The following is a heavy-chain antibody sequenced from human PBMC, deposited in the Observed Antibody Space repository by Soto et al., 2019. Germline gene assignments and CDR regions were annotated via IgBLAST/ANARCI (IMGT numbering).Heavy chain of an antibody. Sequence: QVQLVQSGAEVKKPGASVKVSCKASGYTFTSYHSNWVRQAPGQGLEWMGWMNPNSGNTGYAQEFQGRVTMTRNSSISTAYMELSSLRSEDTAVYYCAREYRDGGSFQDYFYMDFWGKGTTVTVSS. J-gene: IGHJ6*03. CDR1: GYTFTSYH. CDR2: MNPNSGNT. D-gene: IGHD3-16*01. V-gene: IGHV1-8*01. CDR3: AREYRDGGSFQDYFYMDF.